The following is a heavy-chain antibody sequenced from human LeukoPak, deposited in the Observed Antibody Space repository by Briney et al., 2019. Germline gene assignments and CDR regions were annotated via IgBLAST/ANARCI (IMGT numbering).Heavy chain of an antibody. CDR1: GGSFSGYY. Sequence: SETLSLTCAVYGGSFSGYYWSWIRRPPGKGLEWIGEINHSGSTNYNPSLKSRVTISVDTSKNQFSLKLSSVTAADTAVYYCARPPFDPWGQGTLVTVSS. J-gene: IGHJ5*02. CDR2: INHSGST. V-gene: IGHV4-34*01. CDR3: ARPPFDP.